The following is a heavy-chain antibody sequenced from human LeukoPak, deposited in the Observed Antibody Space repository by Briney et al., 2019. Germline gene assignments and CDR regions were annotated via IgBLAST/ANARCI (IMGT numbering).Heavy chain of an antibody. CDR2: ISGSGGST. V-gene: IGHV3-23*01. CDR3: AKSSTARVAAAGSGGLHY. J-gene: IGHJ4*02. Sequence: GGSLRLSCAASGFTFSSYAMSWVRQAPGKGLEWVSGISGSGGSTYYADSVKGRFTISRDNSKNTLYLQMNTLRAEDTAVYYCAKSSTARVAAAGSGGLHYWGQGTLVTVSS. CDR1: GFTFSSYA. D-gene: IGHD6-13*01.